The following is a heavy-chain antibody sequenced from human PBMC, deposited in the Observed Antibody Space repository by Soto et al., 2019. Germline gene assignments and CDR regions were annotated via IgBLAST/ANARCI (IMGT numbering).Heavy chain of an antibody. CDR3: ARDRPQLTVVPAASMDV. J-gene: IGHJ6*02. CDR1: GFTFSSYA. Sequence: QVQLVESGGGVVQPGRSLRLSCAASGFTFSSYAMHWVRQAPGKGLEWVAVISYDGSNKYYADSVKGRFTISRDNSKNTLYLQMNSLRAEDTAVYHCARDRPQLTVVPAASMDVWGQGTTVTVSS. CDR2: ISYDGSNK. D-gene: IGHD2-2*01. V-gene: IGHV3-30-3*01.